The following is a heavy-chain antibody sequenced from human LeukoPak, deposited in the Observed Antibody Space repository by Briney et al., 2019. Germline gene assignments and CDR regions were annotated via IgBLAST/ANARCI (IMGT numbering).Heavy chain of an antibody. CDR3: ARGSVDIVATIIDV. CDR1: GGSISSYY. Sequence: SETLSLTCTVSGGSISSYYWSWIRQPPGKGLEWIGYIYYSGSTNYNPSLKSRVTISVDTSKNQFSLKLSSVTAADTAVYYCARGSVDIVATIIDVWGQGTTVTVPS. D-gene: IGHD5-12*01. V-gene: IGHV4-59*08. CDR2: IYYSGST. J-gene: IGHJ6*02.